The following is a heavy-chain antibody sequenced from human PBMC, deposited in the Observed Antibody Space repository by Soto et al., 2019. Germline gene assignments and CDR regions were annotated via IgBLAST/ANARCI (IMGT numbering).Heavy chain of an antibody. D-gene: IGHD3-22*01. CDR3: ALRSMAVVPEY. Sequence: QVQLQESGPGLVKPSETLSLTCAVSGDSISSYYCMWIRQPPGKGLESIGYLYYGRSGNYTPSRRSRVTLSVDTSTNQCSLTLRSMAAADTAVYYCALRSMAVVPEYWGQGTLVTVSS. V-gene: IGHV4-59*01. CDR2: LYYGRSG. J-gene: IGHJ4*02. CDR1: GDSISSYY.